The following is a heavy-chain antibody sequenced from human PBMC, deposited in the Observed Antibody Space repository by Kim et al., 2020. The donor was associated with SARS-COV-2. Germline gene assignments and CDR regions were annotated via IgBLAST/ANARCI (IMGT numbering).Heavy chain of an antibody. D-gene: IGHD1-26*01. CDR3: ARDRAEKGRAEWGGWFDP. V-gene: IGHV6-1*01. J-gene: IGHJ5*02. Sequence: SQTLSLTCAISGDSVSSNSAAWNWIRQSPSRGLEWLGRTYYRSKWYNDYAVSVKSRITINPDTSKNQFSLQLNSVTPEDTAVYYCARDRAEKGRAEWGGWFDPWGQGTLVTVSS. CDR2: TYYRSKWYN. CDR1: GDSVSSNSAA.